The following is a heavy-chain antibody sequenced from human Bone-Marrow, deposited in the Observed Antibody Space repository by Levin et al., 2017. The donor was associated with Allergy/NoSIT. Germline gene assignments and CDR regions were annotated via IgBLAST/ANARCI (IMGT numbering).Heavy chain of an antibody. J-gene: IGHJ3*02. Sequence: GGSLRLSCAASGFTFSDYYMTWIRQAPGKGLEWVSYISGSGGLTKYADSVEGRITLSRDNAETSLYLQMTSLRDDDTAIYYCARVMAAAGYGLDIWGQGTMVTVSS. V-gene: IGHV3-11*05. CDR2: ISGSGGLT. D-gene: IGHD6-25*01. CDR1: GFTFSDYY. CDR3: ARVMAAAGYGLDI.